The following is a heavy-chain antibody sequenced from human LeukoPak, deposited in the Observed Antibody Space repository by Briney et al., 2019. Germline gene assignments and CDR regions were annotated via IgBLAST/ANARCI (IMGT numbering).Heavy chain of an antibody. D-gene: IGHD1-1*01. CDR1: GGSISSYY. J-gene: IGHJ3*02. Sequence: SETLSLTCTVSGGSISSYYWSWIRQPPGKGLEWIGYIYYSGSTNYNPSLKSRVTISVDTSKNQYSLKLSSVTAADTAVYYCAGLEDAFDIWGQGTMVTVSS. CDR3: AGLEDAFDI. CDR2: IYYSGST. V-gene: IGHV4-59*12.